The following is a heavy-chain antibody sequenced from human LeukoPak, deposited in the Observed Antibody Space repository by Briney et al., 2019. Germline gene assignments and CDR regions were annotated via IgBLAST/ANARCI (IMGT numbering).Heavy chain of an antibody. CDR2: IYYSGST. J-gene: IGHJ2*01. Sequence: PSATLSLTCPVSGCSISSYYWSWIRQPPGKGLEWIGYIYYSGSTNYNPSLKSRVTISVDTSKNQFSLKLSSVTAADTAVYYCARLGRTSYWYFDLWGRGTLVTVPS. V-gene: IGHV4-59*08. D-gene: IGHD2-2*01. CDR1: GCSISSYY. CDR3: ARLGRTSYWYFDL.